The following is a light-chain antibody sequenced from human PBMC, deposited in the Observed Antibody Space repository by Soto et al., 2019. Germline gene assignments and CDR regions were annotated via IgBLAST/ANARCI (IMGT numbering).Light chain of an antibody. Sequence: EIVMTQSPANLSVSPGERATLSCRASQSVSRNLAWYQQKPGQGPRLLIYGASTRSTGIPARFSGSGSGTEFTLTISSLQSEDFAVYYCQQDNKWPPYTFGQGTKVEIK. CDR1: QSVSRN. J-gene: IGKJ2*01. CDR2: GAS. V-gene: IGKV3-15*01. CDR3: QQDNKWPPYT.